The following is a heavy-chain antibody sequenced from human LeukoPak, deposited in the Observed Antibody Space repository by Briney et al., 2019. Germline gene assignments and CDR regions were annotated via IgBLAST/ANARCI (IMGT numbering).Heavy chain of an antibody. Sequence: GRSLRLSRAASGFTFSSYGMHWVRQAPGKGPEWVAVIWYDGSNKYYADSVKGRFTISRDNSKNTLYLQMNSLRAEDTAVYYCARDGEAKGFDYWGQGTLVTVPS. V-gene: IGHV3-33*01. J-gene: IGHJ4*02. CDR2: IWYDGSNK. CDR3: ARDGEAKGFDY. D-gene: IGHD3-10*01. CDR1: GFTFSSYG.